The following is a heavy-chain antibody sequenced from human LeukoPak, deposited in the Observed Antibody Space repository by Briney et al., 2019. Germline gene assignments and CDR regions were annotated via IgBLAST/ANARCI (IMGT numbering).Heavy chain of an antibody. CDR3: ARAVPAAIRGNWFDP. J-gene: IGHJ5*02. Sequence: SVKVSCKASGGTFSTYAISWVRQAPGQGLEWMGGIIPIFGTANYAQKFQGRVTITADESTSTAYMELSSLGSEDTAVYYCARAVPAAIRGNWFDPWGQGTLVTVSS. CDR2: IIPIFGTA. V-gene: IGHV1-69*01. D-gene: IGHD2-2*02. CDR1: GGTFSTYA.